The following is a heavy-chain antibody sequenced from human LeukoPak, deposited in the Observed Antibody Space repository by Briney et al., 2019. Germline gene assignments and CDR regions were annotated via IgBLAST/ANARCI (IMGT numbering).Heavy chain of an antibody. J-gene: IGHJ4*02. CDR1: GFTFSSYV. D-gene: IGHD4-17*01. Sequence: PGGSLRLSCAASGFTFSSYVMNWVRQAPGKGLEWVSYISSSGSTIYYADSVKGRFTISRDNAKNSLYLQMNSLRAEDTAVYYCATINYGDYVDAFDYWGQGTLVTVSS. V-gene: IGHV3-48*03. CDR3: ATINYGDYVDAFDY. CDR2: ISSSGSTI.